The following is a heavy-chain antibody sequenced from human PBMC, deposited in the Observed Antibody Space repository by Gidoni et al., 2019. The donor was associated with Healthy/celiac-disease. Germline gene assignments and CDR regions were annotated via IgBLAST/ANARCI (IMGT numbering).Heavy chain of an antibody. Sequence: QVQLQQWGAGLLKPSETLSLTCAVYGGSFSGYYWSWIRQPPGKGLEWIGEINHSGSTNYNPSLKSRVTISVDTSKNQFSLKLSSVTAADTAVYYCARGVSYYDFWSGYRKGNSNWFDPWGQGTLVTVSS. D-gene: IGHD3-3*01. CDR3: ARGVSYYDFWSGYRKGNSNWFDP. J-gene: IGHJ5*02. V-gene: IGHV4-34*01. CDR1: GGSFSGYY. CDR2: INHSGST.